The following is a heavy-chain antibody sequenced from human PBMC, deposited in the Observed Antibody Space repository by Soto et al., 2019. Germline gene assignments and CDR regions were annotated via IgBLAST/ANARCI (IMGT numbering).Heavy chain of an antibody. Sequence: GGSLRLSCAASGFTFTTAWINWVRQAPGKGLEWVGRIKSKAYGGTTEYAASVKGRFTISRDDSKSIAYLQMNSLKTEDTAVYYCARAAGYHYYYMDVWGKGTTVTVSS. J-gene: IGHJ6*03. CDR3: ARAAGYHYYYMDV. CDR2: IKSKAYGGTT. CDR1: GFTFTTAW. V-gene: IGHV3-15*07.